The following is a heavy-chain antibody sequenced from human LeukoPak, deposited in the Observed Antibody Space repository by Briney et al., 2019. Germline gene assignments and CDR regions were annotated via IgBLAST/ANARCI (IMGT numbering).Heavy chain of an antibody. CDR1: GFTFSSYV. CDR2: ISGSGGST. J-gene: IGHJ4*02. D-gene: IGHD3-3*01. Sequence: GGSLRLSCAASGFTFSSYVMSWVRQAPGKGLEWVSAISGSGGSTYYADSVKGRFTISRDNSKNTLYLQTNSLRAEDTAVYYCAKDPGAGFWSGYYWFDYWGQGTLVTVSS. V-gene: IGHV3-23*01. CDR3: AKDPGAGFWSGYYWFDY.